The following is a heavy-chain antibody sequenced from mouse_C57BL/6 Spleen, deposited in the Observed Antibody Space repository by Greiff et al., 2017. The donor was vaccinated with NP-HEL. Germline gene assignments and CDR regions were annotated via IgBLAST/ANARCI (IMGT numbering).Heavy chain of an antibody. D-gene: IGHD2-1*01. V-gene: IGHV1-18*01. Sequence: VQLQQSGPELVKPGASVKIPCKASGYTFTDYNMDWVKQSHGKSLEWIGDINPNNGGTIYNQKFKGKATLTVDKSSSTAYMELRSLTSEDTAVYYCARKEVYYGNFYYFDYWGQGTTLTVSS. CDR3: ARKEVYYGNFYYFDY. CDR2: INPNNGGT. J-gene: IGHJ2*01. CDR1: GYTFTDYN.